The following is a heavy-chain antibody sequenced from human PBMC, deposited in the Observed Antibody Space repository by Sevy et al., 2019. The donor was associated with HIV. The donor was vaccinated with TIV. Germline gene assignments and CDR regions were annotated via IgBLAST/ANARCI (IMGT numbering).Heavy chain of an antibody. CDR1: GFTFSSYG. Sequence: GGSLRLSCAASGFTFSSYGMHWVRQAPGKGLEWVAVISYDGSNKYYADSVKGRFTISRDNSKNTLYLQMNSLRAEDTAVYYRAKGSWNGDFDYWGQGTLVTVSS. D-gene: IGHD1-1*01. J-gene: IGHJ4*02. V-gene: IGHV3-30*18. CDR2: ISYDGSNK. CDR3: AKGSWNGDFDY.